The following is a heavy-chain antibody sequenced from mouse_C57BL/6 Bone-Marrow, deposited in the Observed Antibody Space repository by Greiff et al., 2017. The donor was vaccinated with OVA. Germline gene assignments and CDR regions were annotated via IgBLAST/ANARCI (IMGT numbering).Heavy chain of an antibody. J-gene: IGHJ1*03. CDR1: GFTFSDYY. D-gene: IGHD1-1*01. CDR3: ARDPFITTAPWYFDV. Sequence: EVQLVESEGGLVQPGSSMKLSCTASGFTFSDYYMAWVRQVPEKGLEWVANINYDGSSTYYLDSLKSRFIISRDNAKNILYLQMSSLKSEDTATYDCARDPFITTAPWYFDVWGTGTTVTVSS. V-gene: IGHV5-16*01. CDR2: INYDGSST.